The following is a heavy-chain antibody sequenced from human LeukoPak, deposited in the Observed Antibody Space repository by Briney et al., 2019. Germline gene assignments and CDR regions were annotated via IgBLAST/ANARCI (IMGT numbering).Heavy chain of an antibody. CDR1: GYTLTELS. CDR2: FDPEDGET. Sequence: GASVKVSCKVSGYTLTELSMHWLRQAPGKGLEWMGGFDPEDGETIYAQKFQGRVTMTEDTSTDTAYMELSSLRSEDTAVYSCATGYYDSSGYSYQFDPWGQGTLVTVSS. CDR3: ATGYYDSSGYSYQFDP. J-gene: IGHJ5*02. V-gene: IGHV1-24*01. D-gene: IGHD3-22*01.